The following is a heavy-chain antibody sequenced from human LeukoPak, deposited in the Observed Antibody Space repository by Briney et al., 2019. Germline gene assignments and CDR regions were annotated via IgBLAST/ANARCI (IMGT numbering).Heavy chain of an antibody. V-gene: IGHV4-39*01. Sequence: SETLSLTCTVSGGSISSSSYYWGWIRQPPGKGLEWIGSIYYSGSTYYNPSLKSRVTISVGTSKNQFSLKLSSVTAADTAVYYCARGADFWSGYNDYWGREPWSASPQ. CDR2: IYYSGST. J-gene: IGHJ4*02. CDR1: GGSISSSSYY. CDR3: ARGADFWSGYNDY. D-gene: IGHD3-3*01.